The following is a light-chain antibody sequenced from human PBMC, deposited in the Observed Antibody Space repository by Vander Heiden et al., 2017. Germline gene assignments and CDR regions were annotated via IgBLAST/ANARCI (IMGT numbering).Light chain of an antibody. V-gene: IGKV1-5*03. CDR1: QSIGSW. CDR3: QQYNSYSRT. Sequence: DIQMTQSPSTLSVSVGDRVIITCRASQSIGSWLAWYQQKPGKAPNLLIYKASSLEGGVPSRFSGSGSGTEFTLNISSLQPDDFATYYCQQYNSYSRTFGQGTKVEIK. J-gene: IGKJ1*01. CDR2: KAS.